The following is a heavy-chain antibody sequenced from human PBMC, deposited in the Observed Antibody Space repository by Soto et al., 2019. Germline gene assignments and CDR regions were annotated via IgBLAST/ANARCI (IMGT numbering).Heavy chain of an antibody. D-gene: IGHD2-2*01. Sequence: QVQLQESGPGLVKPSDTLSLTCAVSGYSISSSKWWGWIRQPPGKGLEWIGYIYYSGSTYYNPSLKSRVTMSVDTSKNQFSLKLSSMTAVDTAVYYCARTGDCSSTSCYAFYYYGMDVWGQGTTVTVSS. V-gene: IGHV4-28*01. CDR3: ARTGDCSSTSCYAFYYYGMDV. J-gene: IGHJ6*02. CDR1: GYSISSSKW. CDR2: IYYSGST.